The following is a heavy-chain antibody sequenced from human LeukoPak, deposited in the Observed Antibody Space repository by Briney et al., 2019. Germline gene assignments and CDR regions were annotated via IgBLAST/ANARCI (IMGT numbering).Heavy chain of an antibody. Sequence: GASVKVSCKASGYTFTGYNMHCGRPGPRQGLEWMGWINPNRGGTNYAQKFRGRVTLTRETSISTAYLELSRLSSDDTAVYYCARFGSSGYYYIPFDDWGQGTLVTVSS. J-gene: IGHJ4*02. D-gene: IGHD3-22*01. CDR1: GYTFTGYN. CDR2: INPNRGGT. V-gene: IGHV1-2*02. CDR3: ARFGSSGYYYIPFDD.